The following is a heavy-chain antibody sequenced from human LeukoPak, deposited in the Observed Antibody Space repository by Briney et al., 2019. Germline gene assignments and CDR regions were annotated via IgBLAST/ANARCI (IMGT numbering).Heavy chain of an antibody. CDR1: GGSFSGYY. CDR2: INHSGST. V-gene: IGHV4-34*01. J-gene: IGHJ5*02. D-gene: IGHD6-13*01. Sequence: SETLSLTCAVYGGSFSGYYWSWIRQPPGKGLEWIGEINHSGSTNYNPSLKSRVTISVDTSKNQFSLQLRSVTAADTAVYYCARKEGGQLVNTRRWFDPWGQGTLVTVSS. CDR3: ARKEGGQLVNTRRWFDP.